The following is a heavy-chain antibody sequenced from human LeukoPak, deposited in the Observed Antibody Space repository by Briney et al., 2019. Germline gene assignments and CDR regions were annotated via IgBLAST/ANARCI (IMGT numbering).Heavy chain of an antibody. V-gene: IGHV3-64*01. Sequence: SGGSLRLSCAASGFTFSSYAMHWVRQAPGEGLEYVSAISSNGGSTYYANSVKGRFTISRDNSKNTLYLQMGSLTAEDMAAYYCAREIVVVPAYAFGIWGQGTMVTVSS. J-gene: IGHJ3*02. CDR1: GFTFSSYA. D-gene: IGHD2-2*01. CDR3: AREIVVVPAYAFGI. CDR2: ISSNGGST.